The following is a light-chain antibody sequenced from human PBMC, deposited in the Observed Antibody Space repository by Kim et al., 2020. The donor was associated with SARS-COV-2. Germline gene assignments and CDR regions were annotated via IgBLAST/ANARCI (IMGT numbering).Light chain of an antibody. CDR1: QSVSSSY. CDR2: GAS. J-gene: IGKJ3*01. Sequence: SPGERPTLSCRARQSVSSSYLAWYQQKPGQAPRLLIYGASSRATGIPDRFSGSGSGTVFTLTISRLEPEDFAVYYCQQYGSSPFTFGPGTKVDIK. CDR3: QQYGSSPFT. V-gene: IGKV3-20*01.